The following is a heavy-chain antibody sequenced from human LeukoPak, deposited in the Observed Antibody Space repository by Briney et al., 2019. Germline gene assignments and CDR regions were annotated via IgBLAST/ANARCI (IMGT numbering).Heavy chain of an antibody. D-gene: IGHD3-22*01. CDR3: ARTGYYDSSGYYRD. V-gene: IGHV3-7*01. CDR1: GFTLSSSA. CDR2: IKQDGSEK. J-gene: IGHJ4*02. Sequence: GGSLRLSCVVSGFTLSSSAMSWVRQAPGKGLEWVANIKQDGSEKYYVDSVKGRFTISRDNAKNSLYLQMNSLRAEDTAVYYCARTGYYDSSGYYRDWGQGTLVTVSS.